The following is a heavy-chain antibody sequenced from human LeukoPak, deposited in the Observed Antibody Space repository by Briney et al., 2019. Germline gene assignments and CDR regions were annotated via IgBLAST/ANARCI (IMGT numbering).Heavy chain of an antibody. V-gene: IGHV4-34*01. CDR2: IHHSGST. D-gene: IGHD2-2*01. J-gene: IGHJ3*02. CDR3: ARAPPYCSSTSCYANDAFDI. Sequence: SETLSLTCAVYGGSFSGYYWSWIRQPPGKGLEWIGEIHHSGSTNYNSSLKSRVTISGDTSKNQISLNLASVTAADTAVYYCARAPPYCSSTSCYANDAFDIWGQGTMVTVSS. CDR1: GGSFSGYY.